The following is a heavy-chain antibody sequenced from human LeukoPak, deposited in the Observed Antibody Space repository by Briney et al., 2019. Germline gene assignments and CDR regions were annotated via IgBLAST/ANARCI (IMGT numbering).Heavy chain of an antibody. D-gene: IGHD4-17*01. J-gene: IGHJ4*02. CDR1: RGSISSGGHY. Sequence: SETLSLTCNVSRGSISSGGHYWSWIRQRPGKGLEWMGYTYFTGSTYYNPSLQSRLIISADTSMTQFSLRLRSVTAADTAVYYCARVSFTYGPLDSWGPGILVTVSS. V-gene: IGHV4-31*03. CDR3: ARVSFTYGPLDS. CDR2: TYFTGST.